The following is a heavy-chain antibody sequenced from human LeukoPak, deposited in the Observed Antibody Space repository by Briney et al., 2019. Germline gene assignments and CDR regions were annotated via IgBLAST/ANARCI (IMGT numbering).Heavy chain of an antibody. V-gene: IGHV3-23*01. CDR3: AKQLGYCSDGSCYFPY. J-gene: IGHJ4*02. D-gene: IGHD2-15*01. CDR2: ISNNGGYT. Sequence: PGGSLGLSCAASGFTFSSSAMSWVRQAPGKGLEWVSAISNNGGYTYYADSVQGRFTISRDNSKSTLCLQMNSLRAEDTAVYYCAKQLGYCSDGSCYFPYWGQGTLVTVS. CDR1: GFTFSSSA.